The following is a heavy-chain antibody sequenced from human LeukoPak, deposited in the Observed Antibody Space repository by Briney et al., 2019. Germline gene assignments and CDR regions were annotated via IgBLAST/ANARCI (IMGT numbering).Heavy chain of an antibody. CDR2: IKSKTDGGTT. CDR1: GFTFGDAW. V-gene: IGHV3-15*01. CDR3: TTSSRRATDY. J-gene: IGHJ4*02. Sequence: PGGSLRLSCAASGFTFGDAWMSWVRQAPGKGLEWVGRIKSKTDGGTTDYAAPVKGRSTISRDDSKNTLYLQMNSLKTEDTAVYYCTTSSRRATDYWSQGTLVTVSS. D-gene: IGHD1-26*01.